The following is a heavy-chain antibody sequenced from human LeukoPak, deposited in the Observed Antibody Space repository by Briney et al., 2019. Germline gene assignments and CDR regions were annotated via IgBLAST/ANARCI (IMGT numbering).Heavy chain of an antibody. CDR1: GYSFTSYW. Sequence: GESLKISCKGSGYSFTSYWIGWVRQMPGKGLEWMGIIYPGGSDTRYSPSFQGQVTISADKSISTAYLQWSSLKASDTAIYYCARHHSSTWPQGSWFDPWGQGTLVTVSP. V-gene: IGHV5-51*01. CDR2: IYPGGSDT. CDR3: ARHHSSTWPQGSWFDP. J-gene: IGHJ5*02. D-gene: IGHD2-2*01.